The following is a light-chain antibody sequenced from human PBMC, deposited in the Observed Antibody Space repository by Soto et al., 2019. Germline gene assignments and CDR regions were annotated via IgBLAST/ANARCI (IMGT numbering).Light chain of an antibody. CDR3: QQYDNLPPTWT. Sequence: EIVLTQSPGTLSLSPGERATLSCRASQSVSSSYLAWYQQKPGQAPRLLIYGASSRATGIPDRFSGSGSGTDFTLTISRLEPEDFAVYYCQQYDNLPPTWTVGQGTKVDIK. V-gene: IGKV3-20*01. CDR1: QSVSSSY. J-gene: IGKJ1*01. CDR2: GAS.